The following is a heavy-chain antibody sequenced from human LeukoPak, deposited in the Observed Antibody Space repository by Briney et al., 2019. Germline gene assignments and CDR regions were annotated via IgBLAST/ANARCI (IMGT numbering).Heavy chain of an antibody. CDR2: INHSGST. J-gene: IGHJ4*02. D-gene: IGHD3-22*01. V-gene: IGHV4-34*01. CDR3: ARGTPDSSGEGLDY. Sequence: SETLSLTCAVYGGSFSGYYWSWVRQPPGKGLEWIGEINHSGSTNYNPSLKSRVTISVDTSKNQFSLKLSSVTAADSAVYYCARGTPDSSGEGLDYWGQGTLVSVSS. CDR1: GGSFSGYY.